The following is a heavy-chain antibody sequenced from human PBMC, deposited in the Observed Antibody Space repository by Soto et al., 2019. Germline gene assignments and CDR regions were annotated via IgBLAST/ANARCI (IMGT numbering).Heavy chain of an antibody. D-gene: IGHD5-18*01. CDR2: IIPIFGTA. J-gene: IGHJ4*02. Sequence: QVQLVQSGAEVKKPGSSVKVSCKASGGTFSSYAISWVRQAPGQGLEWMGGIIPIFGTANYAQKIQGRATITADESTSTAYMELSSLRSEDTAVLYCPTVPRRGYSYDTPTPQHDYWGQGTLVTVSS. CDR1: GGTFSSYA. V-gene: IGHV1-69*12. CDR3: PTVPRRGYSYDTPTPQHDY.